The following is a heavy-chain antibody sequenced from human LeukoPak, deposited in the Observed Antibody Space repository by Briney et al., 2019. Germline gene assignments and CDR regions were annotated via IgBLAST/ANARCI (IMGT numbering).Heavy chain of an antibody. CDR1: GGSFSGYY. CDR2: INHSGST. CDR3: ARGLTTVTTFNWFDP. J-gene: IGHJ5*02. D-gene: IGHD4-17*01. V-gene: IGHV4-34*01. Sequence: SETLSLTCAAYGGSFSGYYWSWIRQPPGKGLEWIGEINHSGSTNYNPSLKSRVTISVDTSKNQFSLKLSSVTAADTAVYYCARGLTTVTTFNWFDPWGQGTLVTVSS.